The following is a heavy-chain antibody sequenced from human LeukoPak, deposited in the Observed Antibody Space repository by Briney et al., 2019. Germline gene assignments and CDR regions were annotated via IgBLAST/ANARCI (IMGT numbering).Heavy chain of an antibody. V-gene: IGHV4-39*07. Sequence: PSGTLSLTCTVSGGSISSSSYYWGWIRQPPGKGLEWIGSIYYSGSTYYNPSLKSRVTISVDTSKNQFSLKLSSVTAADTAVYYCARTRIAAAGINWFDPWGQGTLVTVSS. CDR1: GGSISSSSYY. CDR3: ARTRIAAAGINWFDP. J-gene: IGHJ5*02. D-gene: IGHD6-13*01. CDR2: IYYSGST.